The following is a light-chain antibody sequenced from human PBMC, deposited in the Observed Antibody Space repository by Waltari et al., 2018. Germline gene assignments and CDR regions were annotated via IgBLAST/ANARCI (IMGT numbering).Light chain of an antibody. CDR2: EVN. J-gene: IGLJ2*01. Sequence: QSPLTQPASVSGSPGQPITISFTGTTNDIGSFNLVPWYQQHPGKAPKVITFEVNKRPSGVSNRFSGSKSGNTASLTVSGLHPEDEADYYCCSYAGTPRVVFGGGTKLTVL. CDR1: TNDIGSFNL. CDR3: CSYAGTPRVV. V-gene: IGLV2-23*02.